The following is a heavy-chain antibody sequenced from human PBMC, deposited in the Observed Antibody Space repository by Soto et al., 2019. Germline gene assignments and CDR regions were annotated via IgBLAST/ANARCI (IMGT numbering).Heavy chain of an antibody. D-gene: IGHD5-18*01. CDR2: ISAYNGNT. Sequence: GASVKVSCKASGYTFTSYGISWVRQAPGQGLEWMGWISAYNGNTNYAQKLQGRVTMTTDTSTSTAYMELRSLRSDDTAVYYCARGIQLWSPEVHFDYWGQGTLVTVPA. J-gene: IGHJ4*02. V-gene: IGHV1-18*04. CDR1: GYTFTSYG. CDR3: ARGIQLWSPEVHFDY.